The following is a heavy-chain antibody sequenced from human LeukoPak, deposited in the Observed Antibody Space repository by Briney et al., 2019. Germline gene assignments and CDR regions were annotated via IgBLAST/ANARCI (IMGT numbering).Heavy chain of an antibody. D-gene: IGHD6-13*01. V-gene: IGHV1-8*01. Sequence: EASVKVSCKASGYTFTSYDINWVRQAAGEGLEWMGWMNLNSGNTRYAQKFQGRVTMTRNTSVSTAYMELSSLRSEDTAVYYCARLKTAAGKNEGIDPWGQGTLVTVSS. CDR2: MNLNSGNT. J-gene: IGHJ5*02. CDR1: GYTFTSYD. CDR3: ARLKTAAGKNEGIDP.